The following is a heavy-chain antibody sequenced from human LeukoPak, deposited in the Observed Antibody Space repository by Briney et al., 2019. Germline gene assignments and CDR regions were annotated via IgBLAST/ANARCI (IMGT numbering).Heavy chain of an antibody. D-gene: IGHD3-10*01. V-gene: IGHV3-53*01. CDR1: GFTFSSYA. CDR3: ARSEGDHYGMDV. J-gene: IGHJ6*02. Sequence: TGGSLRLSCAASGFTFSSYAMHWVRQAPGKGLEWVSAIYSGGTTYYADSVKGRFSISRDNSKNTLYLQMNSLRVDDTAVYYCARSEGDHYGMDVWGQGTTVTVSS. CDR2: IYSGGTT.